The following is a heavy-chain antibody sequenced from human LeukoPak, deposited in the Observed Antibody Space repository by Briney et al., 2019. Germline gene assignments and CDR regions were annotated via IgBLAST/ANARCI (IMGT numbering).Heavy chain of an antibody. V-gene: IGHV1-69*13. D-gene: IGHD3-16*02. CDR1: GGTFSSYA. CDR3: AGAITFGGVIDHFDY. J-gene: IGHJ4*02. Sequence: GASVKVSCKASGGTFSSYAISWVRQAPGQGLEWMGGIIPIFGTANYAQKFQGRVTITADESTSTAYKELSSLRSEDTAVYYCAGAITFGGVIDHFDYWGQGTLVTVSS. CDR2: IIPIFGTA.